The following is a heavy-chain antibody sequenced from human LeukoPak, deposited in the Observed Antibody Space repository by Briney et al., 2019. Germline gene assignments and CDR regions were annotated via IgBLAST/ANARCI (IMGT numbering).Heavy chain of an antibody. CDR2: INPNSGGT. CDR1: GYTFTGYY. V-gene: IGHV1-2*02. CDR3: ARGRPRWLQLDWRVDY. J-gene: IGHJ4*02. D-gene: IGHD5-24*01. Sequence: ASVKVSCKASGYTFTGYYMHWVRQAPGQGLEWTGWINPNSGGTNYAQKFQGRVTMTRDTSISTAYMELSRLRSDDTAVYYCARGRPRWLQLDWRVDYWGQGTLVTVSS.